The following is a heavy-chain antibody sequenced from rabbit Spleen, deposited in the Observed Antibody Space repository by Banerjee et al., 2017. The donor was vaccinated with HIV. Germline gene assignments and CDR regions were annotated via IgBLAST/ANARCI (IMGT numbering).Heavy chain of an antibody. D-gene: IGHD1-1*01. CDR1: GLSFSSSYY. J-gene: IGHJ4*01. CDR3: ARAPSGVGGPIKL. CDR2: IRTDNKTT. Sequence: QEQLGESGGGLVQPEGSLTLTCTASGLSFSSSYYMCWVRQAPGKGLEWIGRIRTDNKTTAYATWAKGRFSISIISSATVTLQMSSLTAADTATYCWARAPSGVGGPIKLWGPGTLVTVS. V-gene: IGHV1S45*01.